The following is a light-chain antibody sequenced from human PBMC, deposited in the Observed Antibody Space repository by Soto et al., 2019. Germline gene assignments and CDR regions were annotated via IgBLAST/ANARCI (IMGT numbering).Light chain of an antibody. J-gene: IGLJ1*01. CDR3: TSYAGGNNV. Sequence: QSALTQPPSASGSPGQSVTIPCTGTSSDVGGYNFVSWYQQYPGKVPKLMVYEVNKRPSGVPDRFSGSKSGNTASLTVSGLQADDEADYYCTSYAGGNNVFGTGTKLTVL. CDR1: SSDVGGYNF. CDR2: EVN. V-gene: IGLV2-8*01.